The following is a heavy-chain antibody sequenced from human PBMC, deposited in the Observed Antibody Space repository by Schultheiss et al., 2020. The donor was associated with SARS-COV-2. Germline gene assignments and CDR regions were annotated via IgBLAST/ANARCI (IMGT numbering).Heavy chain of an antibody. CDR3: AKAGQLLSGTVIMDYYYMDV. CDR2: IRSSSSYT. Sequence: GESLKISCAASGFTFSDYYMSWIRQAPGKGLEWVSYIRSSSSYTYYADSVQGRFTTSRDNSKNTLYLQMNSLRAEDTAVYYCAKAGQLLSGTVIMDYYYMDVWGKGTTVTVSS. J-gene: IGHJ6*03. V-gene: IGHV3-11*05. D-gene: IGHD2-2*01. CDR1: GFTFSDYY.